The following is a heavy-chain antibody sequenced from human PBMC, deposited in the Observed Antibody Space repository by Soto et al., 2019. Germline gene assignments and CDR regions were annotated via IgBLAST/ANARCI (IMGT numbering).Heavy chain of an antibody. Sequence: TLSLTCTVSGGSISSGDYYWSWIRQPPGKGLEWIGYIYYSGSTYYNPSLKSRVTISVDTSKNQFSLKLSSVTAADTAVYYCARPRGARYFDYWGQGTLVPVSS. CDR2: IYYSGST. CDR3: ARPRGARYFDY. V-gene: IGHV4-30-4*01. D-gene: IGHD5-12*01. J-gene: IGHJ4*02. CDR1: GGSISSGDYY.